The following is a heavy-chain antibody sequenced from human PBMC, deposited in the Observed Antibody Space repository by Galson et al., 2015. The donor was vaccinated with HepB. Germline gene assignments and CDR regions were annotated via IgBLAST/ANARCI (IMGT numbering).Heavy chain of an antibody. J-gene: IGHJ6*02. CDR3: ARPSATYCTNGVCYPDYGMDV. D-gene: IGHD2-8*01. V-gene: IGHV5-10-1*01. CDR2: IDPSDSYI. CDR1: GYSFTSYW. Sequence: QSGAEVKKPGESLRISCKGSGYSFTSYWISWVRQMPGKGLAWMGRIDPSDSYINYSPSFQGHVTISADKSISTAYLQWSSLKASDTAMYYCARPSATYCTNGVCYPDYGMDVWGQGTTVTVSS.